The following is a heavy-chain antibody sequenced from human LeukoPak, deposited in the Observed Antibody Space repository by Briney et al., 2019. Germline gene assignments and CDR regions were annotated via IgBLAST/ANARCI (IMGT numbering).Heavy chain of an antibody. J-gene: IGHJ4*02. CDR3: ATHEQI. Sequence: PGGSLRLSCAASGFTFSTYAMHWVRQAPGKGLEWPSVVSSDGINKYYADSVKGRFTISRDNSKNTLYLQMNSLRAEDTAVYYCATHEQIWGQGTLVTVSS. V-gene: IGHV3-30*14. CDR1: GFTFSTYA. CDR2: VSSDGINK.